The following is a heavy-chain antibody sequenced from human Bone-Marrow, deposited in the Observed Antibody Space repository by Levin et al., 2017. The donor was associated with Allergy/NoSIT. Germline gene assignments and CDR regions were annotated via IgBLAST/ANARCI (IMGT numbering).Heavy chain of an antibody. V-gene: IGHV3-23*01. CDR2: ISGSGGST. D-gene: IGHD2-8*02. J-gene: IGHJ6*03. CDR1: GFTFSSYA. CDR3: AKWVLDTAMVREGYCTGGVCFDYCSGGSCYRVGYMDV. Sequence: PGGSLRLSCAASGFTFSSYAMSWVRQAPGKGLEWVSAISGSGGSTYYADSVKGRFTISRDNSKNTLYLQMNSLRAEDTAVYYCAKWVLDTAMVREGYCTGGVCFDYCSGGSCYRVGYMDVWGKGTTVTVSS.